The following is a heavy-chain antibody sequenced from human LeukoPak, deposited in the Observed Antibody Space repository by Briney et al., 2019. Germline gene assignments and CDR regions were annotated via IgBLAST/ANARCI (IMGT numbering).Heavy chain of an antibody. CDR3: AKEELSYYYGSGSSPLFDY. CDR2: IYISGST. D-gene: IGHD3-10*01. Sequence: PSETLSLTCTVSGGSISSYYWSWIRQPAGKGLEWIGRIYISGSTNYNPSLKSRVTMSVDTSKNQFSLKLSSVTAADTAVYYCAKEELSYYYGSGSSPLFDYWGQGTLVTVSS. V-gene: IGHV4-4*07. CDR1: GGSISSYY. J-gene: IGHJ4*02.